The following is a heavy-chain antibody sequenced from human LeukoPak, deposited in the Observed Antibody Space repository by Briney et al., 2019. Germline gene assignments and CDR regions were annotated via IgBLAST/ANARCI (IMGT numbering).Heavy chain of an antibody. J-gene: IGHJ4*02. V-gene: IGHV3-30*03. CDR1: GFTFSTYG. D-gene: IGHD6-13*01. CDR2: IAFDGKTT. Sequence: LTGGSLRLSCAASGFTFSTYGTHWVRQAPGKGLEWVAVIAFDGKTTYYADSVKGRFTISRDNSKNTLYLQMNSLRPEDTAVYYCARDFMYSITCAGCWGQGTLVTVSS. CDR3: ARDFMYSITCAGC.